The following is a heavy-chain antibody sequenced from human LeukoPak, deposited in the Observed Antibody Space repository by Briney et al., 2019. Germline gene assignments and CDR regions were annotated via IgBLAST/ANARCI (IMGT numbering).Heavy chain of an antibody. V-gene: IGHV1-2*02. Sequence: ASVQVSCKTSGYTFIDYYLHWVRQPPAQGLAGMGWLNPNSGVTNYAQTFQGRVTMTRDTSMRTAYMELSRLRSDDTAVYYCARSRMTTIGWFDPWGQGTLVTVAS. CDR1: GYTFIDYY. CDR2: LNPNSGVT. J-gene: IGHJ5*02. CDR3: ARSRMTTIGWFDP. D-gene: IGHD4-17*01.